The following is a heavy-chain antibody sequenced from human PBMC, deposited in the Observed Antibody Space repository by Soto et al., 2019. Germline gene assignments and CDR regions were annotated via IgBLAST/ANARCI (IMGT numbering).Heavy chain of an antibody. J-gene: IGHJ6*02. V-gene: IGHV4-31*03. Sequence: PSETLSLTCSVSSDSMNSGGYYWSWIRQHPGKGLEWIGYIYSNGDTYYNPSLTSRVTISVDTSKNPFSLNLTSVTAADTAVYYCARRGGSSSGYYYYAMDVWGQGTTVTVSS. CDR3: ARRGGSSSGYYYYAMDV. CDR1: SDSMNSGGYY. CDR2: IYSNGDT. D-gene: IGHD6-6*01.